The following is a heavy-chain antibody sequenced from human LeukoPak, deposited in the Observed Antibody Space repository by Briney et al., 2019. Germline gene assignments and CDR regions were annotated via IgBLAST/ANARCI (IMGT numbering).Heavy chain of an antibody. V-gene: IGHV3-53*05. Sequence: GGSLRLSCAASGFTVSSSYMSWVRQAPGKGLEWVSVIYAGGTTYYPDSVKGRFTIPRDNSKNTLYLQMDSLRSEDTAVYYCATNGYSGTYNRYFDSWGQGTLVTVSS. CDR3: ATNGYSGTYNRYFDS. D-gene: IGHD1-26*01. CDR1: GFTVSSSY. J-gene: IGHJ4*02. CDR2: IYAGGTT.